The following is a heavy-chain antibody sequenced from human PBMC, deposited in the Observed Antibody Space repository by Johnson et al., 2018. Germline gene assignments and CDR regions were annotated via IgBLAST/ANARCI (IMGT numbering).Heavy chain of an antibody. J-gene: IGHJ6*02. CDR1: GFTFSSYS. D-gene: IGHD3-10*01. Sequence: EVQLVETGGGLVKPGGSLRLSCAASGFTFSSYSMNWVRQAPGKGLEWVSSISSASSYIYYADSVKGRFTISRDNAKNSLYLPMNSLRAEDTAVYYWARAHVPGYYGSGYYYGKDVWGQGTTFTVSS. V-gene: IGHV3-21*01. CDR3: ARAHVPGYYGSGYYYGKDV. CDR2: ISSASSYI.